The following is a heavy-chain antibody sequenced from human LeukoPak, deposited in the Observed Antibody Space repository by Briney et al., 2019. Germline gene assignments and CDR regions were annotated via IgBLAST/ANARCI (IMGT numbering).Heavy chain of an antibody. Sequence: PSETLSLTCTVSGGSIGSYSWSWVRQPAGKRLEWIGHVYSSGSTNYNPSLKSRVTMSVDTSKNQFSLKLSSVTAADTGVYYCARGQYRRDYWGQGTLVTVSS. CDR1: GGSIGSYS. J-gene: IGHJ4*02. CDR2: VYSSGST. D-gene: IGHD2-2*01. V-gene: IGHV4-4*07. CDR3: ARGQYRRDY.